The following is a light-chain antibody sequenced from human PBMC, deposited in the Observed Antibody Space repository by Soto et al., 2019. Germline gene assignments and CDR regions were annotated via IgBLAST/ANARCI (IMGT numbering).Light chain of an antibody. J-gene: IGLJ3*02. Sequence: QSVLTQPPSVSAAPGQKVTISCSGSSSNIGNNYVSWYQQLPGTGPKLLIYENDKRPSGIPDRFSGSKSGTSATLGITGLQTGDEAQYYCGTWDNSLSGYGVFGGGTKVTVL. CDR1: SSNIGNNY. CDR2: END. V-gene: IGLV1-51*01. CDR3: GTWDNSLSGYGV.